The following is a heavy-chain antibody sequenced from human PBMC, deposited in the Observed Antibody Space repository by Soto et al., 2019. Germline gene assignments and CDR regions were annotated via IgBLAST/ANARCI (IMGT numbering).Heavy chain of an antibody. V-gene: IGHV3-7*01. Sequence: GGSLRLSCAASGFTLSTYWMAWVRQTPGKGLEFVANIRQDGNEINYVDSVKGRFTISRDNAKNSLFPQMNSLRDDDTAVYYCGTDQWGGAFDIGGQGTMVTVSS. J-gene: IGHJ3*02. CDR1: GFTLSTYW. CDR3: GTDQWGGAFDI. D-gene: IGHD3-10*01. CDR2: IRQDGNEI.